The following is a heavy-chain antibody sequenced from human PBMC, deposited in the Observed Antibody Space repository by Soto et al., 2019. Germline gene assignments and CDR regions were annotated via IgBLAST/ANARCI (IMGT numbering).Heavy chain of an antibody. CDR3: ARVNCYDSSGYHYFDY. CDR1: GGSFSGYY. Sequence: PSETLSLTCAVYGGSFSGYYWSWIRQPPGKGLEWIGEINHSGSTNYNPSLKSRVTISVDTSKNQFSLKLSSVTAADTAVYYCARVNCYDSSGYHYFDYWGQGTLVTVSS. J-gene: IGHJ4*02. CDR2: INHSGST. D-gene: IGHD3-22*01. V-gene: IGHV4-34*01.